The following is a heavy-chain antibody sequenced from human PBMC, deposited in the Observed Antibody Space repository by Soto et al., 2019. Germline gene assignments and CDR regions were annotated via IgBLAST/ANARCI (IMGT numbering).Heavy chain of an antibody. V-gene: IGHV1-8*01. CDR2: MNPNSGNT. CDR1: GYTFTSYD. Sequence: QVQLVQSGAEVKKPGASVKVSCKASGYTFTSYDINWVRQATGQGLEWMGWMNPNSGNTGYAQKFQGRVTMTRNTSIRTAYMELSSLGSEDTAVYYCARVLSWASYYDFWSGYYNYYYYGMDVWGQGTTVTVSS. CDR3: ARVLSWASYYDFWSGYYNYYYYGMDV. D-gene: IGHD3-3*01. J-gene: IGHJ6*02.